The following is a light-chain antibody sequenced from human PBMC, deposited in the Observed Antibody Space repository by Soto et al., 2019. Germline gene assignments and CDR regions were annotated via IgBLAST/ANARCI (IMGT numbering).Light chain of an antibody. CDR3: CSYAVTYMSSL. CDR2: DVT. V-gene: IGLV2-11*01. J-gene: IGLJ1*01. Sequence: QSALTEPRSVSGSPGQSVTISCNRTYSDVGAYNYVSWYQQHPGKAPKVMIYDVTKRPSGVPDRFSGSKSGDTASLTISGLQAEDEADYYCCSYAVTYMSSLFGTGTKLTVL. CDR1: YSDVGAYNY.